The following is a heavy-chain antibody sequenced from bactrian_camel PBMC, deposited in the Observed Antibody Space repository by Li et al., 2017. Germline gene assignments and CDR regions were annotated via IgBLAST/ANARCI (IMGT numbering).Heavy chain of an antibody. J-gene: IGHJ4*01. D-gene: IGHD4*01. CDR1: GVTVDDSD. V-gene: IGHV3-1*01. Sequence: DVQLVESGGGSVQAGGSLRLSCIVSGVTVDDSDISWYRQAPGKRLEWVSAITDDGTAYYKSSVKGRFTIARDNAASTLFLLMTRLKPEDTAMYYCAQGKFGGGATEWTMPPPRSQGTQVTVS. CDR2: ITDDGTA.